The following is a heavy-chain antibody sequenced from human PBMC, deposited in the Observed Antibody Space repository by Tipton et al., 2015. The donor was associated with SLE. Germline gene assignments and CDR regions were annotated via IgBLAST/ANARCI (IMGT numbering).Heavy chain of an antibody. CDR2: IHYSGNT. D-gene: IGHD6-19*01. V-gene: IGHV4-34*01. CDR1: GGSFSGSY. Sequence: TLSLTCAVYGGSFSGSYWGWIRQPPGKGLEWIGNIHYSGNTYCNPSLKSRVTISLDTSKNQFSLKLSSVTAADTAVFYCARVTGHSSGWYGWVDYWGQGTLVTVSS. J-gene: IGHJ4*02. CDR3: ARVTGHSSGWYGWVDY.